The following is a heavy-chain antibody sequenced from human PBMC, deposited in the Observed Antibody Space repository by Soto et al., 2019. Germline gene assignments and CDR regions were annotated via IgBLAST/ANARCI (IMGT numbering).Heavy chain of an antibody. J-gene: IGHJ6*02. D-gene: IGHD2-21*01. CDR2: ISYDGSNK. Sequence: GGSLRLSCAASGFTFSSYGMHWVRQAPGKGLEWVAVISYDGSNKYYADSVKGRFAISRDNAKNSLYLQMNSLRAEDTAVYYWARYSSAPHYGMDCWGQGTTVNVSS. CDR1: GFTFSSYG. CDR3: ARYSSAPHYGMDC. V-gene: IGHV3-30*03.